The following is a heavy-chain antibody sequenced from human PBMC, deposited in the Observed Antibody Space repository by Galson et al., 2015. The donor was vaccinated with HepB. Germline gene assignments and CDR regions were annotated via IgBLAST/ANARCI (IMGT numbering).Heavy chain of an antibody. J-gene: IGHJ4*02. CDR2: IKQDGSEQ. CDR1: RFSFSNYW. Sequence: SLRLSCAVSRFSFSNYWMTWVRQAPGKGLEWVANIKQDGSEQYYVGSVKGRFTISRDNAKNSLYLRMNSLRAEDTAVYYCAGDRLHGGAPTLDYWGQGALVTVSS. CDR3: AGDRLHGGAPTLDY. V-gene: IGHV3-7*03. D-gene: IGHD2-21*01.